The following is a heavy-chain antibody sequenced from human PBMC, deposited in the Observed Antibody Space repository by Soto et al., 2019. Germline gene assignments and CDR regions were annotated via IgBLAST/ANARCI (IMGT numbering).Heavy chain of an antibody. V-gene: IGHV4-39*01. Sequence: SETLSLTCTVSGGSISSSSYYWGWIRQPPGKGLEWIGSIYYSGSTYYNPSLKSRVTISVDTSKNQFSLKLSSVTAADTAVYYCAVHDFTNWFDPWGQGTLVTVSS. CDR2: IYYSGST. CDR1: GGSISSSSYY. CDR3: AVHDFTNWFDP. D-gene: IGHD3-3*01. J-gene: IGHJ5*02.